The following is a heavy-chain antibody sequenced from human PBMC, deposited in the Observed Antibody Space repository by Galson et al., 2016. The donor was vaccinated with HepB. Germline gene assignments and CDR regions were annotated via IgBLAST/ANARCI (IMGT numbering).Heavy chain of an antibody. CDR2: ISRDGGRT. CDR1: AFGFSSYA. D-gene: IGHD3-9*01. J-gene: IGHJ6*02. CDR3: MKHPVTTFDILTEYDGDV. Sequence: SLRLSCAASAFGFSSYAMAWVRQAPGKGLEWVSGISRDGGRTYYADSVKGRFTIFRDNSKKTLYLQLKSLRAEDTANYYCMKHPVTTFDILTEYDGDVWGQGTTVYVSS. V-gene: IGHV3-23*01.